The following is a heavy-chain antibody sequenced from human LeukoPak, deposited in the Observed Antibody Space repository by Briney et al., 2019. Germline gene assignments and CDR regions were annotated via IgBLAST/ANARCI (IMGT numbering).Heavy chain of an antibody. CDR3: ARDEVLPLI. D-gene: IGHD3-10*01. CDR2: IYTSGST. CDR1: GGSISSGSYY. V-gene: IGHV4-61*02. Sequence: SETLSLTCTVFGGSISSGSYYWSWIRQPAGKGLEWIGRIYTSGSTNYNPSLKSRVTISVDTSKNQFSLKLSSVTAADTAVYYCARDEVLPLIWGQGTMVTVSS. J-gene: IGHJ3*02.